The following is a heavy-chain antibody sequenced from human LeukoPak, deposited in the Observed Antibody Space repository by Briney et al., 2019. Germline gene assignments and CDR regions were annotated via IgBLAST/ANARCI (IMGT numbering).Heavy chain of an antibody. Sequence: GGSLRLSCAASGFTFSSYSLNWVRQAPGKGLEWVSYISSGSSTIFYADSAKGRFTISRDNAKNSLYLQMNSLRDEDTAVYYCAKTGGSSSWYTDSWGQGTLVTVSS. CDR3: AKTGGSSSWYTDS. V-gene: IGHV3-48*02. CDR2: ISSGSSTI. J-gene: IGHJ4*02. D-gene: IGHD6-13*01. CDR1: GFTFSSYS.